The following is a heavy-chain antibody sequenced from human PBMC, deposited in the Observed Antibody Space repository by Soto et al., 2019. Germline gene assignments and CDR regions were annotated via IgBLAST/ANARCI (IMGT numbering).Heavy chain of an antibody. CDR2: ISAHNGNT. Sequence: QVHLVQSGAEVKKPVASVKVSCKGSGYTFTSYGITWVRQAPGQGLEWMGWISAHNGNTDYAQKLQGRVTVTRDPSTSTAYMELRSLRSDDTAVYYCARGRYGDYWGQGALVTVSS. J-gene: IGHJ4*02. CDR1: GYTFTSYG. CDR3: ARGRYGDY. V-gene: IGHV1-18*01. D-gene: IGHD1-1*01.